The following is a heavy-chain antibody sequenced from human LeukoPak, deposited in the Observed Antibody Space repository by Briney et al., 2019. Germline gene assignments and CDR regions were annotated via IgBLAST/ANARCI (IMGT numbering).Heavy chain of an antibody. V-gene: IGHV3-21*01. J-gene: IGHJ4*02. CDR1: GFTFSSYS. Sequence: GGSLRLSCAASGFTFSSYSMNWVRQAPGKGLEWVSSISSSSSYIYYADSVKGRFTISRDNAKNSLYPQMNSLRAEDTAVYYCARAQDGYSYGYYFDYWGQGTLVTVSS. CDR3: ARAQDGYSYGYYFDY. CDR2: ISSSSSYI. D-gene: IGHD5-18*01.